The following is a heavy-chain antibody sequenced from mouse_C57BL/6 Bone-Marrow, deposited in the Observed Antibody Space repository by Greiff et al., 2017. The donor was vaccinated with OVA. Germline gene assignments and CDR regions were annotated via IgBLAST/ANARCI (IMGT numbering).Heavy chain of an antibody. CDR1: GFNIKDYY. Sequence: EVQLQQSGAELVKPGASVKLSCTASGFNIKDYYMHWVKQRTEQGLEWIGRIDPEDGETKYAPKFQGQATITADTFFNPTHLPPSSLTSDDPAVDYCAITGKEYYAMDYWGQGTSVTVSS. CDR3: AITGKEYYAMDY. CDR2: IDPEDGET. J-gene: IGHJ4*01. V-gene: IGHV14-2*01.